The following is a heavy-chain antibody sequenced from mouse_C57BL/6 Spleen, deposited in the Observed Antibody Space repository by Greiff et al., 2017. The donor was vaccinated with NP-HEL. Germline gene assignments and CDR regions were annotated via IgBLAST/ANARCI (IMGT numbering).Heavy chain of an antibody. CDR1: GFSLTSYG. CDR3: ARGGITTYYYAMDY. D-gene: IGHD2-4*01. CDR2: IWSGGST. Sequence: VQLVESGPGLVQPSQSLSITCTVSGFSLTSYGVHWVRQSPGKGLEWLGVIWSGGSTDYNAAFISRLSISKDNSKSQVFFKMNSLQADDTAIYYCARGGITTYYYAMDYWGQGTSVTVSS. J-gene: IGHJ4*01. V-gene: IGHV2-2*01.